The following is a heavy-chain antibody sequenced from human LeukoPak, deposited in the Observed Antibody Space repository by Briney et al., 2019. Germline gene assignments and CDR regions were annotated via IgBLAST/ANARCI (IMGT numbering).Heavy chain of an antibody. Sequence: SETLSLTCTVSGYSISSGYYWGWIRQPPGKGLEWIGYIYYSGTTNYNPSLKSRVTISVDTSKNQFSLKLSSVTAADTAVYYCARQAPGYYYYYYMDVWGKGTTVTISS. CDR2: IYYSGTT. CDR3: ARQAPGYYYYYYMDV. J-gene: IGHJ6*03. CDR1: GYSISSGYY. V-gene: IGHV4-61*05.